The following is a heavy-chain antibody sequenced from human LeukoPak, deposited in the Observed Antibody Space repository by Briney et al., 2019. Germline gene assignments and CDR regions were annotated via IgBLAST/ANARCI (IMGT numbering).Heavy chain of an antibody. D-gene: IGHD5-18*01. CDR3: AATRQRRYSYFDY. CDR2: ISYDGSNK. J-gene: IGHJ4*02. CDR1: GFTFSSYG. V-gene: IGHV3-30*03. Sequence: GGSLRLSCAASGFTFSSYGMHWVRQAPGKGLEWVAVISYDGSNKYYADSVKGRFTISRDNSKNTLYLQMNSLRAEDTAVYYCAATRQRRYSYFDYWGQGTLVTVSS.